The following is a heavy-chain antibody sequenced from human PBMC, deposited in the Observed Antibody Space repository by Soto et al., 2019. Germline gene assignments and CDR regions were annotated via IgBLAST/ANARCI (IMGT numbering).Heavy chain of an antibody. J-gene: IGHJ5*02. CDR3: ARGEGATVTTDWFDP. D-gene: IGHD4-17*01. Sequence: EVQLVESGGGLVKPGGSLRLSCAASGFTFSSYSMNWVRQAPGKGLEWVSSISSSSSYIYYADSVKGRFTISRDNAKNSLYLQMNSLRAEDTAVYYCARGEGATVTTDWFDPWGQGTLVTVSS. CDR1: GFTFSSYS. CDR2: ISSSSSYI. V-gene: IGHV3-21*01.